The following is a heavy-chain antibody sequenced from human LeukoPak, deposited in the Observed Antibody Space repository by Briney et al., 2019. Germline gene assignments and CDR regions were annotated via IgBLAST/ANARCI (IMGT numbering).Heavy chain of an antibody. CDR1: GFTFSSYA. CDR3: ARDRGIAAAGTLYYYGMDV. D-gene: IGHD6-13*01. J-gene: IGHJ6*02. Sequence: PGGSLRLSCAASGFTFSSYALSWVRQAPGKGLEWVSAISGSGGSTYYADSVKGRFTISRDNSKNTLYLQMNSLRAEDTAVYYCARDRGIAAAGTLYYYGMDVWGQGTTVTVSS. CDR2: ISGSGGST. V-gene: IGHV3-23*01.